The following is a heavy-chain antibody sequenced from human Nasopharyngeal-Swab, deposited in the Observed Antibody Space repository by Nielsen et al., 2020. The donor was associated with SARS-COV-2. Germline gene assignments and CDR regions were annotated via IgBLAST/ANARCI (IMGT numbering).Heavy chain of an antibody. CDR2: IRSKSNNYAT. CDR1: GFTFGDYA. D-gene: IGHD2-15*01. V-gene: IGHV3-73*01. J-gene: IGHJ4*02. Sequence: GESLKISCTASGFTFGDYAMSWVRQASGEGLEWVARIRSKSNNYATAYSASVKGRFIIFRDDPTNTAYLQMNSLKTGDTAMYYCTRCGGGCYSGRDYWGQGTLVTVSS. CDR3: TRCGGGCYSGRDY.